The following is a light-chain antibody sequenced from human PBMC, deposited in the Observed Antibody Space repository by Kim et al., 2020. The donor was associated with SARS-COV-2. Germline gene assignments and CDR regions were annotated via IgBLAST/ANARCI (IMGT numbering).Light chain of an antibody. Sequence: ASIGDRCTITCRASQGITNHLSCFQTRPGKAPQSLIYAASNLESGVPSKCSGGGSGTDITLTIASLQPEDFATYYCQQYKSYPLTFGRGTKVDFK. J-gene: IGKJ4*01. CDR3: QQYKSYPLT. CDR1: QGITNH. V-gene: IGKV1-16*02. CDR2: AAS.